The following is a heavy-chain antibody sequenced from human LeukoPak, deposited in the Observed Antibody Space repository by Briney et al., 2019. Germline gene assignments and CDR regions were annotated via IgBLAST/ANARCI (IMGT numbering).Heavy chain of an antibody. CDR2: ISYDGSNK. D-gene: IGHD2-2*01. V-gene: IGHV3-30*04. Sequence: SGGSLRLSCTASGFTFNNYAMHWVRQAPGKGLEWVAVISYDGSNKYYADSVKGRFTISRDNSKNTLYLQMNSLRAEDTAVHYCAKVPTGGQLRGYWGQGTLVTVSS. J-gene: IGHJ4*02. CDR1: GFTFNNYA. CDR3: AKVPTGGQLRGY.